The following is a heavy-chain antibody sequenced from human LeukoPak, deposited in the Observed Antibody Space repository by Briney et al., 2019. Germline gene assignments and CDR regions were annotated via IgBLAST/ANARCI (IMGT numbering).Heavy chain of an antibody. J-gene: IGHJ4*02. CDR1: GFTFRSYE. CDR2: ISSSGSTI. CDR3: ARAGTAWGLRSYFDC. V-gene: IGHV3-48*03. Sequence: PGGSLRLSCAASGFTFRSYEMNWVRQAPGKGLEWVSYISSSGSTIYYADPVKGRFTISRDNAKNSLFLQMNSLRAEDTALYYCARAGTAWGLRSYFDCWGQGTLVTVSS. D-gene: IGHD3-16*01.